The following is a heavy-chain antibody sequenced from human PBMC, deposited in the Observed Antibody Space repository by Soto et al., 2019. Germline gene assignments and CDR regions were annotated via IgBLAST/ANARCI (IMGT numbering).Heavy chain of an antibody. Sequence: QVQLVQSGAEVKKPGASVKVSCKASGYTFTNSDINWVRQATGQGLGWMGWMNPNSGDTGYAQKFQGRVTMTRDTSIRTASMELSSLRSEDTAVYYCARVAGNCNDDYFDYWGQGTPVTVSS. D-gene: IGHD1-1*01. CDR3: ARVAGNCNDDYFDY. CDR1: GYTFTNSD. J-gene: IGHJ4*02. V-gene: IGHV1-8*01. CDR2: MNPNSGDT.